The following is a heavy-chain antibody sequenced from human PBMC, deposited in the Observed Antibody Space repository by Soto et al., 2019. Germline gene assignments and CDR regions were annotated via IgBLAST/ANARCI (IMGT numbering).Heavy chain of an antibody. D-gene: IGHD3-3*01. CDR3: ARDQGYYENWFDP. CDR2: VYYSGAT. J-gene: IGHJ5*02. CDR1: GGSFGNYY. V-gene: IGHV4-59*01. Sequence: SETLFLTCTVSGGSFGNYYLSWIRQPPGKGLEWIGYVYYSGATTYHPSLKSRVTISVDTSKNQFSLKLKSVTAADTAVYYCARDQGYYENWFDPWGQGTLVTVSS.